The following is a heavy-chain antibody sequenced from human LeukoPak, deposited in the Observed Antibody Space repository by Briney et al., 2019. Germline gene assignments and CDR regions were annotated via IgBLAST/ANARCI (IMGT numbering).Heavy chain of an antibody. CDR2: VKQDGSDK. V-gene: IGHV3-7*01. D-gene: IGHD6-19*01. CDR3: ARERRGSGWYYFDY. J-gene: IGHJ4*02. Sequence: GGSLRLSCAASGFTFCSYWMTWVRQAPGKGLEWVANVKQDGSDKYYVDSVKGRFTISRDNSLYLQMNSRRAEDTAVYYCARERRGSGWYYFDYWGQGTLVTVSS. CDR1: GFTFCSYW.